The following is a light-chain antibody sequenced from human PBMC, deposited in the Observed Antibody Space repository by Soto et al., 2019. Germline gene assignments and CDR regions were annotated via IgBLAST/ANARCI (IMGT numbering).Light chain of an antibody. CDR2: GNS. V-gene: IGLV1-40*01. CDR1: SSNIGTDYD. CDR3: QSYDSSLSGSV. J-gene: IGLJ1*01. Sequence: QPVLTQPPSVSGAPGQRVTISCTGSSSNIGTDYDVHWYQQLPGTAPKLLIYGNSNRPSGVPDRFSGSKSGTSASLAITGLQAEDEADYYCQSYDSSLSGSVSGAGTKVTVL.